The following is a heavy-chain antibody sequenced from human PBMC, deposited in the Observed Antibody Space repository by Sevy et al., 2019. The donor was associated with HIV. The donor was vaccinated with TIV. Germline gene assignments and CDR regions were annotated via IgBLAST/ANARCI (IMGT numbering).Heavy chain of an antibody. V-gene: IGHV1-69*13. CDR2: FIPMFDTA. CDR1: GGTFSNYA. CDR3: AGLYFDSSGYSPLFYYGMDV. Sequence: ASVKVSCKASGGTFSNYAISWVRQAPGQGLEWMGGFIPMFDTANYAQKFQGKVTLTGDGSTTTAYTELSSLSFDDTAVYYCAGLYFDSSGYSPLFYYGMDVWGQGTTVTVSS. D-gene: IGHD3-22*01. J-gene: IGHJ6*02.